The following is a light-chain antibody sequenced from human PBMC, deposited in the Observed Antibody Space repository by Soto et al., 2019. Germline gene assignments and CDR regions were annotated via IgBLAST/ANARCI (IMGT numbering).Light chain of an antibody. V-gene: IGKV3-15*01. Sequence: EIVMTQSPATLSVSPGERATLSCRASQSVSRNLAWYQQKPGQAPRLLIYGASARATGIPGRFSGSGSGTEFTLTISSLQSEDFAVYYWQQYNDWPPNLTFGGGTKVEIK. CDR1: QSVSRN. J-gene: IGKJ4*01. CDR3: QQYNDWPPNLT. CDR2: GAS.